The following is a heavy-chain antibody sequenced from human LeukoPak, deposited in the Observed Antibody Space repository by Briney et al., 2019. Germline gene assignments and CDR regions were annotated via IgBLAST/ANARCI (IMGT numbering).Heavy chain of an antibody. Sequence: GGSLRLSCAASGFTFSSYSMNWVRQAPGKGLEWVSSISSSSSYIYYADSVKGRFTISRDNAKNSLYLQMNSLRAEDTAVYYCAKDRKQLVPGGYWGQGTLVTVSS. CDR1: GFTFSSYS. V-gene: IGHV3-21*04. J-gene: IGHJ4*02. D-gene: IGHD6-6*01. CDR3: AKDRKQLVPGGY. CDR2: ISSSSSYI.